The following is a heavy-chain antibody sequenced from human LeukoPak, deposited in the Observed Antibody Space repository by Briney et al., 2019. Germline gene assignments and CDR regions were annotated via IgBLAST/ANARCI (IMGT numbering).Heavy chain of an antibody. V-gene: IGHV4-59*01. Sequence: SETLSLTCTVSGGSISSYYWSWIRQPPGKGLEWIGYIYYSGSTNYNPSLKSRVTISVDTSKNQFSLKLSSVTAADTAVYYCARGGKHYDILTGLMFDYWGQGTLVTVSS. CDR1: GGSISSYY. J-gene: IGHJ4*02. D-gene: IGHD3-9*01. CDR2: IYYSGST. CDR3: ARGGKHYDILTGLMFDY.